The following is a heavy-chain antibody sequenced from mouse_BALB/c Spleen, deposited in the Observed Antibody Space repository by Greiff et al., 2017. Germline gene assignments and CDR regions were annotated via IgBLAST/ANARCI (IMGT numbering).Heavy chain of an antibody. J-gene: IGHJ1*01. CDR1: GFTFNTNA. D-gene: IGHD3-3*01. CDR3: VRDGGTRYFDV. V-gene: IGHV10S3*01. Sequence: GGGLVQPKGSLKLSCVASGFTFNTNAMIWVRQAPGKGLEWVARIRSKSNNYATYYADSVKDRFTISRDDSQSMLYLQMNNLKTEDTAMYYCVRDGGTRYFDVWGAGTTVTVSS. CDR2: IRSKSNNYAT.